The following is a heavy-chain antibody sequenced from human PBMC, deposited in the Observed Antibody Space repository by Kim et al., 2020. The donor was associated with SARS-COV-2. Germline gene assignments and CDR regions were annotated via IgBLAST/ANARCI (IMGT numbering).Heavy chain of an antibody. J-gene: IGHJ4*02. D-gene: IGHD3-22*01. V-gene: IGHV3-30-3*01. CDR3: ARTRVALGNYYDSSGYYSFFDY. Sequence: GGSLRLSCAASGFTFSSYAMHWVRQAPGKGLEWVAVISYDGSNKYYADSVKGRFTISRDNSKNTLYLQMNSLRAEDTAVYYCARTRVALGNYYDSSGYYSFFDYWGQGTLVTVSS. CDR1: GFTFSSYA. CDR2: ISYDGSNK.